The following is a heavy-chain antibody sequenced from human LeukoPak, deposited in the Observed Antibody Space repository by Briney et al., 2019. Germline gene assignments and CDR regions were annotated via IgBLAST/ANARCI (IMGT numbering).Heavy chain of an antibody. J-gene: IGHJ4*02. CDR3: AKDRGPIAPAGTPRGFY. CDR2: ISGSGGST. D-gene: IGHD6-13*01. Sequence: GGSLRLSCAASGFTFSSYGMSWVRQAPGKGLEWVSAISGSGGSTYYADSVKGRFTISRDNSKNTLYLQMNSLRAEDTAVYYCAKDRGPIAPAGTPRGFYWGQGTLVTVSS. CDR1: GFTFSSYG. V-gene: IGHV3-23*01.